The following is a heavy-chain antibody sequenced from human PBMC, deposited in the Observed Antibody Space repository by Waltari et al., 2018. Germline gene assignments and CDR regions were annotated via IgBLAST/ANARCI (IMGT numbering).Heavy chain of an antibody. CDR1: GDSVSSGPYF. CDR3: ARDRSGTINSFDH. Sequence: QLQLQESGPRLVKPAETLSLTCTVSGDSVSSGPYFWAWIRQPPGKGLEWLGSMFYSGTTYHNSSLKSRVTISVDTSKNQVSLQLKSVTAADTAVYFCARDRSGTINSFDHWGRGTLVTVSS. J-gene: IGHJ5*02. CDR2: MFYSGTT. V-gene: IGHV4-39*07. D-gene: IGHD1-26*01.